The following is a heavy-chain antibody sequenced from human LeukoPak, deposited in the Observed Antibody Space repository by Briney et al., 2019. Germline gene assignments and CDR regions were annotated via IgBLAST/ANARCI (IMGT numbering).Heavy chain of an antibody. CDR1: GFTFSSYW. CDR3: ARARDYGSGKANAFDI. V-gene: IGHV3-7*05. Sequence: GSLRLSCAASGFTFSSYWMSWVRQAPGKGLEWVANIKRDGSEKYYVDSVKGRFTISGDNAENSLYLQMNSLRAEGTAVYYCARARDYGSGKANAFDIWGQGTMVTVSS. J-gene: IGHJ3*02. D-gene: IGHD3-10*01. CDR2: IKRDGSEK.